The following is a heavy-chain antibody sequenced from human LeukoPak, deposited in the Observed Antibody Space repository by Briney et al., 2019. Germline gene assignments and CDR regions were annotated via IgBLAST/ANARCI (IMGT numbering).Heavy chain of an antibody. CDR1: GFTFSTSA. V-gene: IGHV3-30*02. Sequence: PGGSLRLSCAASGFTFSTSAMHWVRQAPGKGLEWVAFIHFDGSVKYYVDSVKDRFTISRDNSKNTLYLQMNSLRAEDTAVYYCAYDRRGIVGATSGFDYWGQGTLVTVSS. CDR3: AYDRRGIVGATSGFDY. D-gene: IGHD1-26*01. J-gene: IGHJ4*02. CDR2: IHFDGSVK.